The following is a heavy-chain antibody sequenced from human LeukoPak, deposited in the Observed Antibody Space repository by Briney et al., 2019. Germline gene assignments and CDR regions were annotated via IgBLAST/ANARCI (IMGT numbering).Heavy chain of an antibody. CDR2: IYTSGST. D-gene: IGHD1-26*01. V-gene: IGHV4-4*07. J-gene: IGHJ4*02. Sequence: SETLSLTCTVSGGSISNYYWNWIRQPPRKGLEWIGRIYTSGSTNSNPSLKSRVIISLDTSKNQFSLKLTSVTAADTAVYYCAREEMGATIYWGQGTLATVSS. CDR3: AREEMGATIY. CDR1: GGSISNYY.